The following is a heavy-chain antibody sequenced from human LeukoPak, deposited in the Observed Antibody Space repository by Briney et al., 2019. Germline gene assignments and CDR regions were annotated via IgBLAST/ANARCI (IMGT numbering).Heavy chain of an antibody. CDR3: ARGSIAAAGTNY. V-gene: IGHV1-69*06. CDR1: GGTFSSYA. CDR2: IIPIFGTA. J-gene: IGHJ4*02. D-gene: IGHD6-13*01. Sequence: SVKVSCKASGGTFSSYAISWVRQAPGQGLEWMGGIIPIFGTANYAQKFQGRVTITADKSTSTAYMELSSLRSEDTAVYYCARGSIAAAGTNYWGQGTLVTISS.